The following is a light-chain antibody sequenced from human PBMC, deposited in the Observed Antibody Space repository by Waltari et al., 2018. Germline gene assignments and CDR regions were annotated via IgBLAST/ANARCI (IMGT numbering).Light chain of an antibody. CDR1: QSVSSY. V-gene: IGKV3-11*01. CDR2: DAS. CDR3: QQRIDWPLT. J-gene: IGKJ4*01. Sequence: EIVLTQSPATLSLSPGEIATLSCRASQSVSSYLAWYQQKPGQAPRLLIYDASNRATSIPARFSGSGSGTDFTLTISSLEPEDFAVYYCQQRIDWPLTFGGGTKVKIK.